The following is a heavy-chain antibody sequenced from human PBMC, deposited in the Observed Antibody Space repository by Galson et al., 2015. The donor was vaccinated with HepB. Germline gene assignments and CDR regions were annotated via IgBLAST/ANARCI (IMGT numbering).Heavy chain of an antibody. CDR1: GYTFTGNY. Sequence: SVKVSCKASGYTFTGNYVHWVRQAPGQGLEWMGWISAYNDNTNYAQKLQGRVTMTTDTSTSTAYMELRSLRSDDTAVYYCARGERYYEGPHLKPYYYYGMDVWGQGTTVTVPS. D-gene: IGHD3-10*01. J-gene: IGHJ6*02. V-gene: IGHV1-18*01. CDR3: ARGERYYEGPHLKPYYYYGMDV. CDR2: ISAYNDNT.